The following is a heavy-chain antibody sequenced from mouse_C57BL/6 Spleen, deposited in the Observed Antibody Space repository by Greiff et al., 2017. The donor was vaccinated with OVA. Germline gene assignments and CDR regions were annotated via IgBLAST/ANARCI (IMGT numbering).Heavy chain of an antibody. CDR3: AILYGKVDAMDY. Sequence: VQLQQPGAELVRPGSSVKLSCKASGYTFTSYWMHWVKQRPEQGLEWIGRIDPANGNTKYAPKFQGKATITADTSSNTAYLQLSSLTSEDTAIYYCAILYGKVDAMDYWGQGTSVTVSS. V-gene: IGHV14-3*01. J-gene: IGHJ4*01. CDR2: IDPANGNT. D-gene: IGHD2-1*01. CDR1: GYTFTSYW.